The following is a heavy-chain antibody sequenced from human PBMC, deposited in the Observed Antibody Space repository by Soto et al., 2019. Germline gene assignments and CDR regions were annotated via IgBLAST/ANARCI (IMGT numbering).Heavy chain of an antibody. CDR1: GFTVSSDS. Sequence: EVQLVETGGDLIQPGGSLRLPCAASGFTVSSDSMTWVRQAPGKGLEWISIIYSDNNTDYADSVKGRFSISRDTSKNILYLQMTSLSAEDTAEYYCARHYSAMGVWGQGTTVTVSS. J-gene: IGHJ6*02. CDR2: IYSDNNT. CDR3: ARHYSAMGV. V-gene: IGHV3-53*02.